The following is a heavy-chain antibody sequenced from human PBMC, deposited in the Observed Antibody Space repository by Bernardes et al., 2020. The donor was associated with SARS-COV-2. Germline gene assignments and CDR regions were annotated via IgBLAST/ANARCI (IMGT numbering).Heavy chain of an antibody. J-gene: IGHJ6*02. CDR3: ARVDLRFLEWLLAGYGMDV. Sequence: ASVKVSCKASGYTFTSYGISWVRQAPGQGLEWMGWISAYNGNTNYAQKLQVRVTMTTDTSTSTAYMELRSLRSDDTAVYYCARVDLRFLEWLLAGYGMDVWGQGTTVTVSS. CDR1: GYTFTSYG. CDR2: ISAYNGNT. D-gene: IGHD3-3*01. V-gene: IGHV1-18*04.